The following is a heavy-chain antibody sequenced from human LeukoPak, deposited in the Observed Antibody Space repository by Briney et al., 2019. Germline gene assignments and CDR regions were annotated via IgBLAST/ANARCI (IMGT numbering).Heavy chain of an antibody. J-gene: IGHJ4*02. CDR1: GGSFSSYY. CDR3: VFRYSSSFIY. Sequence: SETLSLTCAVYGGSFSSYYWSWXXXXPXXXXEWXGEINDGGSINXXPSLKSRVTXSVDTSKNQLSLKLSSVNAADTAIYYCVFRYSSSFIYWGQGNLVTVSS. V-gene: IGHV4-34*01. D-gene: IGHD6-6*01. CDR2: INDGGSI.